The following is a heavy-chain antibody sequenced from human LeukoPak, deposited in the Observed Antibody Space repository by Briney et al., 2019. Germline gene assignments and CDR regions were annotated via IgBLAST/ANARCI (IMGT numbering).Heavy chain of an antibody. Sequence: GASVKVSCKASGGTFSSYAISWVRQAPGQGLEWMGWINPNSGGTNYAQKFQGRVTLTRDTSISTAYMELSRLRSDDTAVYYCARTEIVDTAMVYYFDYWGQGTLVTVSS. D-gene: IGHD5-18*01. J-gene: IGHJ4*02. CDR1: GGTFSSYA. CDR2: INPNSGGT. V-gene: IGHV1-2*02. CDR3: ARTEIVDTAMVYYFDY.